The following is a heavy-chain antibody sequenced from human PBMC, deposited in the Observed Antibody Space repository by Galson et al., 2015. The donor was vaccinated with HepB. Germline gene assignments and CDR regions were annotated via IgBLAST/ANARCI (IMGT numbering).Heavy chain of an antibody. CDR2: ISAYNGNT. J-gene: IGHJ3*02. Sequence: SVKVSCKASGGTFSSYGISWVRQAPGQGLEWMGWISAYNGNTNYAQKLQGRVTMTTDTSTSTAYMELRSLRSDDTAVYYCARDGVYDYVWGSYRPQPAERDDAFDIWGQGTMVTVSS. D-gene: IGHD3-16*02. CDR3: ARDGVYDYVWGSYRPQPAERDDAFDI. V-gene: IGHV1-18*01. CDR1: GGTFSSYG.